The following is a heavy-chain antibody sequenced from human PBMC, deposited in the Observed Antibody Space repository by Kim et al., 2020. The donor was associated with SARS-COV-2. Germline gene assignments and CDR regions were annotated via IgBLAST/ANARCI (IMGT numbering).Heavy chain of an antibody. V-gene: IGHV3-21*01. D-gene: IGHD5-12*01. CDR3: ARTGRDGYNEADY. J-gene: IGHJ4*02. Sequence: YAGSVKGRFTISRGNAKNSLYLQMNSLRAEDTAVYYCARTGRDGYNEADYWGQGTLVTVSS.